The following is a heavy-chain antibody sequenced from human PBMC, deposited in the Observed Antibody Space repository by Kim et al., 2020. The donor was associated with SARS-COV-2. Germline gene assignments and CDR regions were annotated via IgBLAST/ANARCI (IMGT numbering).Heavy chain of an antibody. CDR3: VRDKMTLWSNWYFDL. V-gene: IGHV3-7*01. CDR1: EFTFSRHW. CDR2: IKEDGGED. J-gene: IGHJ2*01. Sequence: GGSLRLSCVASEFTFSRHWMSWVRQAPGKGLEWVAAIKEDGGEDYYVDSVKGRFTISRDNARNLLFLQLNSLKVEDTAVYYCVRDKMTLWSNWYFDLWGRGTLVTVSS. D-gene: IGHD2-8*02.